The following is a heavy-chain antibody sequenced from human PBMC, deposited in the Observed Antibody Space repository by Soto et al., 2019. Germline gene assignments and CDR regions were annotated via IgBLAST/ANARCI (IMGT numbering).Heavy chain of an antibody. Sequence: SETLSLTCAVYGGSFSGYYWSWIRQPPGKGLEWIGEINHSGSTNYNPSLKSRVTISVDTSKNQFSLKLSSVTAADTAVYYCGRWTRTFSDYWGQGTLVTVS. CDR3: GRWTRTFSDY. D-gene: IGHD2-2*01. V-gene: IGHV4-34*01. J-gene: IGHJ4*02. CDR1: GGSFSGYY. CDR2: INHSGST.